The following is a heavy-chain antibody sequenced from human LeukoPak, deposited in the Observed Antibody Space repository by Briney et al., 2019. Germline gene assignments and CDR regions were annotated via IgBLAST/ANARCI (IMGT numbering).Heavy chain of an antibody. CDR1: GGSFSGYY. Sequence: PSETLSLTCAVYGGSFSGYYWSWIRQPPGKGLEWIGEINHSGSTNYNPSLKSRVTISVDTSKNQFSLKLSSVTAADTAVYYCARGIGNSDILTGYYRFRRQFDYWGQGTLVTVSS. CDR2: INHSGST. J-gene: IGHJ4*02. CDR3: ARGIGNSDILTGYYRFRRQFDY. D-gene: IGHD3-9*01. V-gene: IGHV4-34*01.